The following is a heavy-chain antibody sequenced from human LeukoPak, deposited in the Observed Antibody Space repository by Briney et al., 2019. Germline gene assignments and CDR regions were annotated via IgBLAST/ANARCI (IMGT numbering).Heavy chain of an antibody. CDR1: GFTFSSYG. J-gene: IGHJ4*02. CDR2: IRYDGSNK. CDR3: AKDREYCSSTSCYLDY. Sequence: PGGSLRLSCAASGFTFSSYGMHWVRQAPGKGLEWVAFIRYDGSNKYYADSVKGRFTISRDNSKNTLYLQMNSLRAEDTAVYYCAKDREYCSSTSCYLDYWGQGTLVTVSS. D-gene: IGHD2-2*01. V-gene: IGHV3-30*02.